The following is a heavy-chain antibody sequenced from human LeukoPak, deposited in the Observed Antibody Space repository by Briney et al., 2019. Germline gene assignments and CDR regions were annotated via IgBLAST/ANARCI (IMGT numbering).Heavy chain of an antibody. D-gene: IGHD3-16*01. Sequence: TSETLSLTCAVYGGSFSGYYWSWIRQPPGKGLEWIGSIYYSGSTYYNPSLKSRVTISVDTSKNQFSLKLSSVTAADTAVYYCAQFGRFWGLIGYWGQGTLVTVSS. V-gene: IGHV4-34*01. CDR2: IYYSGST. J-gene: IGHJ4*02. CDR3: AQFGRFWGLIGY. CDR1: GGSFSGYY.